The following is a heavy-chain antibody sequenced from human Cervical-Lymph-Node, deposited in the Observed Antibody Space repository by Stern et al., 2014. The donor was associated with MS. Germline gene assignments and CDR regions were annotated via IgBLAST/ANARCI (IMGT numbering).Heavy chain of an antibody. D-gene: IGHD1-1*01. J-gene: IGHJ4*02. CDR3: ARDSTAWSPSFDY. Sequence: QVQLVESGPGLVKPSETLSLTCAVSGGSISGYYWNWIRQSPGKGLEWIGSVYYSGKTNYNPSLNGRVTISLDPSKSQFSLRLSSVTAGDTAVYYCARDSTAWSPSFDYWGQGTLVTVSS. CDR2: VYYSGKT. V-gene: IGHV4-59*01. CDR1: GGSISGYY.